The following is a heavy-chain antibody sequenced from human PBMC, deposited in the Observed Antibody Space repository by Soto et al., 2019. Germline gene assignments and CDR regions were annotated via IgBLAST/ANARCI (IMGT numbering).Heavy chain of an antibody. CDR3: ARDPAYSSSWGNWFDP. V-gene: IGHV1-46*03. J-gene: IGHJ5*02. CDR1: GYTFTSYY. CDR2: INPSGGST. Sequence: GASVKVSCKASGYTFTSYYMHWVRQAPGQGLEWMGIINPSGGSTSYAQKFQGRVTMTRDTSTSTVYMELSSLRSEDTAVYYCARDPAYSSSWGNWFDPWGQGTLVTVSS. D-gene: IGHD6-13*01.